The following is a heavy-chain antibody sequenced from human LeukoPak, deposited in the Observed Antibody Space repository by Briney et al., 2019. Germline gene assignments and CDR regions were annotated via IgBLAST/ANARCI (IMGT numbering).Heavy chain of an antibody. V-gene: IGHV3-23*01. J-gene: IGHJ4*02. CDR3: AKDGGLWVSAHWGDS. Sequence: GGSLRFSCAASGFTFSSYAMSWVRQAPGKGLEWVSAISGSDGNTYYADSVKGRFTVSRDNSKNTLFLQMNSLRAEDTAVYYCAKDGGLWVSAHWGDSWGRGTLVTVSS. CDR2: ISGSDGNT. CDR1: GFTFSSYA. D-gene: IGHD7-27*01.